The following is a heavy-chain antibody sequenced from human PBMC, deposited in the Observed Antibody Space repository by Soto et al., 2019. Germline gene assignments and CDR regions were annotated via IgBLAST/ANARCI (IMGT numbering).Heavy chain of an antibody. J-gene: IGHJ4*02. CDR1: GGTFSKYT. CDR2: IIPMFGTA. CDR3: ARQFDYDVSGYYYAY. Sequence: QVQLVQSGAEVKKPGSSVKVSCKASGGTFSKYTISWVRQAPGQRLEWMGGIIPMFGTANYARKFQGRVTITADESTRTTYMELSSLRSEDTAVYYCARQFDYDVSGYYYAYWGQGTLVTVSS. D-gene: IGHD3-22*01. V-gene: IGHV1-69*01.